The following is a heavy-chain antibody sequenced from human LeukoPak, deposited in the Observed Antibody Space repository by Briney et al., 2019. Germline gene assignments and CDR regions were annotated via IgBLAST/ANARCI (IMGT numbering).Heavy chain of an antibody. CDR1: GYTFTSYY. CDR3: ARLPRTNWGCFDY. D-gene: IGHD7-27*01. J-gene: IGHJ4*02. V-gene: IGHV1-2*06. Sequence: ASVKVSCKASGYTFTSYYMHWVRQAPGQGLEWMGRINPNSGDTNFAQKFQGRVTMTRDTSISTAYMELSRLRSDDTAVYYCARLPRTNWGCFDYWGQGTLVTVSS. CDR2: INPNSGDT.